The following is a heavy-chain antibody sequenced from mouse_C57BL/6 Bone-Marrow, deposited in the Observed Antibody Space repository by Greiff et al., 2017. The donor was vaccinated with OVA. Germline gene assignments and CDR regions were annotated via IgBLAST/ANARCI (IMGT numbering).Heavy chain of an antibody. J-gene: IGHJ2*01. CDR1: GYAFSSYW. V-gene: IGHV1-80*01. CDR3: ASGGLPYYFDY. CDR2: IYPGDGDT. D-gene: IGHD5-5*01. Sequence: VKLVESGAELVKPGASVKISCKASGYAFSSYWMNWVKQRPGKGLEWIGQIYPGDGDTNYNGKFKGKATLTADKSSSTAYMQLSSLTSEDSAVYFCASGGLPYYFDYWGQGTTLTVSS.